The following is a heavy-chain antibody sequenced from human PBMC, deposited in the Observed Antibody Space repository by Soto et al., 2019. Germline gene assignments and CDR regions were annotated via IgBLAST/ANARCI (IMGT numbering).Heavy chain of an antibody. Sequence: PCGSPAIGRAACGFTVSISSMSSVRKNPGKGLEWVSAISGSGGSTYYADSVKGRFTISRDNSQNTLYLQMNSLRAEDTAVYYCAKGTAVAGTRYFDYRRKGSLVPGFS. D-gene: IGHD6-19*01. CDR1: GFTVSISS. V-gene: IGHV3-23*01. CDR2: ISGSGGST. J-gene: IGHJ4*02. CDR3: AKGTAVAGTRYFDY.